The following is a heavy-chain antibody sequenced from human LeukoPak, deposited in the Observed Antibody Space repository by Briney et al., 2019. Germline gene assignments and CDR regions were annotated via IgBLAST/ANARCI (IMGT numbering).Heavy chain of an antibody. CDR2: INQDGSER. V-gene: IGHV3-7*01. D-gene: IGHD6-19*01. CDR1: GFTFNTFS. J-gene: IGHJ4*02. Sequence: DPGGSLRLSCAPSGFTFNTFSMTWVRQAPGKGLEWVANINQDGSERYYVDSVRGRFTISTDNAKNSLYLQMNSLRAEDTAVYYCASAPDSSGWFPVGYFDYWGQGTLVTVSS. CDR3: ASAPDSSGWFPVGYFDY.